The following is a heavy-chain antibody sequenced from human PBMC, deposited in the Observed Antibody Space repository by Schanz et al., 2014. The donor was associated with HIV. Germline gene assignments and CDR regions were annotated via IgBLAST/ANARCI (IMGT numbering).Heavy chain of an antibody. CDR3: ARDRGASDL. J-gene: IGHJ5*02. CDR1: GGSVRTYY. V-gene: IGHV4-59*02. CDR2: VFHSGKT. D-gene: IGHD1-26*01. Sequence: QVQLQESGPGVVKPSETLSLTCAVSGGSVRTYYWSWIRQTPGQAPEWMGSVFHSGKTYYNPSLESRVIMSVDMSSNYISLKLTSVTAADTAVYYCARDRGASDLWGQGILVTVSS.